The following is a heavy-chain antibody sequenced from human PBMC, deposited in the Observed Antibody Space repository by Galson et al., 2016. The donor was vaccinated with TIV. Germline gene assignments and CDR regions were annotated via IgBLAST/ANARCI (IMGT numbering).Heavy chain of an antibody. CDR3: TRAAGKNGASCYATCETFDI. D-gene: IGHD2-2*01. V-gene: IGHV6-1*01. CDR2: TYYRSRWYY. Sequence: CAISGDSVSSDSAAWNWVRQSPSRGLEWLGRTYYRSRWYYGYNVSVKSRITINPDTSKNQFSLQLNSVTPEDTAVYYCTRAAGKNGASCYATCETFDIWGQGTMVTVPS. J-gene: IGHJ3*02. CDR1: GDSVSSDSAA.